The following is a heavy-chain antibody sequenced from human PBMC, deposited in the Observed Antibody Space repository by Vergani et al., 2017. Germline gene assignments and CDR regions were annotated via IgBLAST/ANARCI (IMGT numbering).Heavy chain of an antibody. CDR2: ISYDGSNK. Sequence: QVQLVESGGGVVQSGRSLRLSCAASGFTFSSYGMHWVRQAPGKGLEWVAVISYDGSNKYYADSVKGRFTISRDNSKNTLYLQMNSLRAEDTAVYYCARRRPRGEDWGYYYGMDVWGQGTTVTVSS. D-gene: IGHD7-27*01. J-gene: IGHJ6*02. CDR3: ARRRPRGEDWGYYYGMDV. CDR1: GFTFSSYG. V-gene: IGHV3-30*03.